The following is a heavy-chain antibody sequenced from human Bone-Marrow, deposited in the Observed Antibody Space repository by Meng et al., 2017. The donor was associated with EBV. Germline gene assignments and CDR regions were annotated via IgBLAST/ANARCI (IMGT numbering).Heavy chain of an antibody. J-gene: IGHJ4*02. CDR1: GYTFTGYY. CDR3: ARARASAAGTLIDY. CDR2: INPNSGYT. V-gene: IGHV1-2*06. D-gene: IGHD6-13*01. Sequence: VHLGQAGAGVKKPGASVKCCCKASGYTFTGYYMHWVRQAPGRGREWMGRINPNSGYTNYAQKFQGRVTMSSDTSISTVYMELSRVKSDDTAVYYCARARASAAGTLIDYWGQGTLVTVSS.